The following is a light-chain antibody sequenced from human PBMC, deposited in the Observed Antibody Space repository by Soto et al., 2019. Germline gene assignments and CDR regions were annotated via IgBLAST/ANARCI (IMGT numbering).Light chain of an antibody. CDR2: AAL. Sequence: DIQMTQSPSSLSASVGDRVTITCRASQSISVYLNWYQQKPGKAPKLLISAALNLQSGVPSRFSGSGSGTDFTLTISSLQPEDFATYYCQQSYTTPPTFCQGTKLEI. J-gene: IGKJ2*01. CDR1: QSISVY. V-gene: IGKV1-39*01. CDR3: QQSYTTPPT.